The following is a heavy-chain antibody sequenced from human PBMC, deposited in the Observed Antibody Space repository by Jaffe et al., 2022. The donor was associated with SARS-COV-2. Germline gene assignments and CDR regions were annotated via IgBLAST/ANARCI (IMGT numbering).Heavy chain of an antibody. D-gene: IGHD3-9*01. J-gene: IGHJ4*02. CDR3: AKGKYPKYFDWLFYH. CDR2: IGGSGSAT. V-gene: IGHV3-23*01. Sequence: EVQLMDSGGGLVQPGGSLRLACATSGFSFSGFVMSWVRQAPGKGLEWVSAIGGSGSATFYADSVKGRFTISRDNSKNTVYLQMNSLAAEDTAIYYCAKGKYPKYFDWLFYHWGQGTRVTVSS. CDR1: GFSFSGFV.